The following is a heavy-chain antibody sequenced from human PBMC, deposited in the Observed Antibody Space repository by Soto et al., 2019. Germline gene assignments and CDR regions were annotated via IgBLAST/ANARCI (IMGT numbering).Heavy chain of an antibody. CDR3: AESPWYGY. CDR2: ISGSGDSE. D-gene: IGHD6-13*01. V-gene: IGHV3-23*01. CDR1: GFTFSNYC. Sequence: PGGSQILSCGASGFTFSNYCMSWVRQAPGKGLEWVSSISGSGDSEHYADSVKGRFTISRDNSKNTLSLQMNSLRVEDTAVYYCAESPWYGYWGQGTQVTVSS. J-gene: IGHJ4*02.